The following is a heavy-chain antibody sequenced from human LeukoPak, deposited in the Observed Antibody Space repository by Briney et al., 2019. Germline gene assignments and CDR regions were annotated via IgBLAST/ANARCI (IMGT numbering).Heavy chain of an antibody. J-gene: IGHJ4*02. CDR2: IYYSGST. CDR3: ARVTMVRGVIEVDY. CDR1: GCSISSGDYY. D-gene: IGHD3-10*01. V-gene: IGHV4-30-4*01. Sequence: PSQTLSLTCTVSGCSISSGDYYWSWIRQPPGKGLEWIGYIYYSGSTYYNPSLKSRVTISVDTSKNQFSLKLSSVTAADTAVYYCARVTMVRGVIEVDYWGQGTLVTVSS.